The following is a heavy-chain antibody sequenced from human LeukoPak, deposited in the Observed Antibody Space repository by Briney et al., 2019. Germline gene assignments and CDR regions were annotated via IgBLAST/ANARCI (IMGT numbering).Heavy chain of an antibody. CDR3: ARDRDSSGCSDY. D-gene: IGHD3-22*01. CDR1: GFTFSSYA. J-gene: IGHJ4*02. Sequence: GGSLRLSCAASGFTFSSYAMHWVRQAPGKGLEWVAVISYDGSNKYYADSVKGRFTISRDNSKNTLYLQMNSLRAEDTAVYYCARDRDSSGCSDYWGQGTLVTVSS. V-gene: IGHV3-30*04. CDR2: ISYDGSNK.